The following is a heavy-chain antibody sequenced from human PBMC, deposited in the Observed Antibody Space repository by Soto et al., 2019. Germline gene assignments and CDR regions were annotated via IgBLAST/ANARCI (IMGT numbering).Heavy chain of an antibody. V-gene: IGHV1-46*03. CDR2: INPSGGST. Sequence: ASATVSCKASRYTFTSYYMHCVRQAPGQGLEWMGIINPSGGSTSYAQKFQGRVTMTRDTSTSTVYMELSSLRSEVTAVYYCARVAAPDDAFDIWGQGTMVTVSS. CDR1: RYTFTSYY. J-gene: IGHJ3*02. CDR3: ARVAAPDDAFDI. D-gene: IGHD6-25*01.